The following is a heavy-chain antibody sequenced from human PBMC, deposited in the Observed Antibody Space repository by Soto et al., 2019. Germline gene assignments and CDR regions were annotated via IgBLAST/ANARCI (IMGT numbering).Heavy chain of an antibody. CDR2: VYHNGGA. Sequence: SETLALTCTVSGVSIHNSHSFWAWIRQPPGQGLQFIASVYHNGGAHYNSSLKSRATISVDTANNQVSLRMRSLTAADTAFYYCGRVVEGATRHTDPDSWGQGILVTVSS. CDR3: GRVVEGATRHTDPDS. J-gene: IGHJ5*01. D-gene: IGHD2-21*01. V-gene: IGHV4-39*01. CDR1: GVSIHNSHSF.